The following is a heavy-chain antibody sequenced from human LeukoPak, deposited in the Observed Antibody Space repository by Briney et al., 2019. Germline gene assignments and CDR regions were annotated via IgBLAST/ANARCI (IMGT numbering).Heavy chain of an antibody. CDR3: AKDPLNYYDSSGYYVY. D-gene: IGHD3-22*01. Sequence: PGGSLRLSCAASVLSFSTYVMHWVRQAPGKGLEWVAFIRGDGSNKYYADSVKGRFTISRDNSKNTLYLQMNSLRAEDTAVYYCAKDPLNYYDSSGYYVYWGQGTLVTVSS. CDR1: VLSFSTYV. J-gene: IGHJ4*02. CDR2: IRGDGSNK. V-gene: IGHV3-30*02.